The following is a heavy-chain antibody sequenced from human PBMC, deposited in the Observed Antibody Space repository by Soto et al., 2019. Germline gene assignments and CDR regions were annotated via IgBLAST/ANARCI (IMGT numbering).Heavy chain of an antibody. CDR2: ISYDATNK. V-gene: IGHV3-30*03. Sequence: QVQLVESGGGVVQPGKSLRLSCAASGFTFSSYGMHGVRQAPGKGLEWVALISYDATNKHYVDAVKGRFTICRDNSKNTLCLEVNSVRAEETAVYFCARAHYRWQWGAVDIWGQGTMVTGSS. J-gene: IGHJ3*02. D-gene: IGHD6-19*01. CDR1: GFTFSSYG. CDR3: ARAHYRWQWGAVDI.